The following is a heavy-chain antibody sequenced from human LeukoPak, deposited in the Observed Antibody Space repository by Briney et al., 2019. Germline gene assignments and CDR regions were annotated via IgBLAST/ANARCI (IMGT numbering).Heavy chain of an antibody. CDR1: GFTFSSYE. CDR3: AELGITMIGGV. Sequence: GGSLRLSCAASGFTFSSYEMNWVRQAPGKGLEWVSYISSSGSTIYYADSVKGRFTISRDKAKNSLYLQMNSLRAEDAAVYYCAELGITMIGGVWGKGTTVTISS. J-gene: IGHJ6*04. D-gene: IGHD3-10*02. V-gene: IGHV3-48*03. CDR2: ISSSGSTI.